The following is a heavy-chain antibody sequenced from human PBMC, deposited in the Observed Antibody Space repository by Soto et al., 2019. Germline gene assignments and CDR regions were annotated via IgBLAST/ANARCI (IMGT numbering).Heavy chain of an antibody. Sequence: NPSETLSLTCTVSGGSVSSGSYYWSWIRQPPGKGLEWIGYIYYSGSTNYNNSLKSRVTISVDTSKNQFYLKLSSVTAADTAVYYCAREPGKATNELDYWGQGALVTVSS. D-gene: IGHD5-12*01. CDR1: GGSVSSGSYY. CDR2: IYYSGST. CDR3: AREPGKATNELDY. J-gene: IGHJ4*02. V-gene: IGHV4-61*01.